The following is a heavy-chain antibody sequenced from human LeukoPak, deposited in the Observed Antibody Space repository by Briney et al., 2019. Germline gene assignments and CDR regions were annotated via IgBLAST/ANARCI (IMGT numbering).Heavy chain of an antibody. CDR2: IWDDGSKK. Sequence: GGSLRLSCAASGFTFSNHGMHWVRQAPGKGLEWVAVIWDDGSKKYYADSVKGRFTISRDDSKNTLSLQMSSLRVEDTAVYYCTRARGTIEKTYGDYWGQGTLVTVSS. CDR3: TRARGTIEKTYGDY. J-gene: IGHJ4*02. D-gene: IGHD3-10*01. CDR1: GFTFSNHG. V-gene: IGHV3-33*01.